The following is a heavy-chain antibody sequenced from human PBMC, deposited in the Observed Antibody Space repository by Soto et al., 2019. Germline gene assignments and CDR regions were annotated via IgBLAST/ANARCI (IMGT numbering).Heavy chain of an antibody. J-gene: IGHJ6*04. CDR3: TRDCASCYLPVDV. CDR2: IIPKRGSA. CDR1: GGGNLRDYR. D-gene: IGHD2-15*01. Sequence: SVKVSCKASGGGNLRDYRTTWVRRAPGQGLEWMGGIIPKRGSANYAQNFQGRVTVTADESTNTVYMELRSLRPDDTAVYYCTRDCASCYLPVDVWGKGTTVTVSS. V-gene: IGHV1-69*13.